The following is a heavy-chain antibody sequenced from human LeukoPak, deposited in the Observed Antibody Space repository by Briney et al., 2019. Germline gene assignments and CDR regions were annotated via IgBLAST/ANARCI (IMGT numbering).Heavy chain of an antibody. V-gene: IGHV3-21*01. CDR3: ASYYDFWSGLNTPPAHFDY. CDR1: GFTFSSYS. CDR2: ISSSSSYI. Sequence: GGSLRLSCAASGFTFSSYSMNWVRQAPGKGLEWVSSISSSSSYIYYADSVKGRFTISRDNAKNSLYLQMNSLRAEDTAVYYCASYYDFWSGLNTPPAHFDYWGQGTLVTVSS. D-gene: IGHD3-3*01. J-gene: IGHJ4*02.